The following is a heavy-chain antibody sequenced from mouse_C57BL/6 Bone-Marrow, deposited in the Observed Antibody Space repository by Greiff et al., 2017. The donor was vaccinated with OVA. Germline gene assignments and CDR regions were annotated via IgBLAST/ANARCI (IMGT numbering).Heavy chain of an antibody. CDR2: LNPSSGYT. CDR1: GYTFTSYT. CDR3: ARSDGNWYFDV. J-gene: IGHJ1*03. Sequence: VQLQQSGAELARPGASVKMSCKASGYTFTSYTMHWVKQRPGQGLEWIGYLNPSSGYTKYNQKFKDKATLTADKSSSTAYMQLSSLTSEDSAVYYCARSDGNWYFDVWGTGTTVTVSS. D-gene: IGHD2-1*01. V-gene: IGHV1-4*01.